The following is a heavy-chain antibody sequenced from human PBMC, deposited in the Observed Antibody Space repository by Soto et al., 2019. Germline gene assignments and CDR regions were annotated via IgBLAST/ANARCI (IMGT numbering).Heavy chain of an antibody. V-gene: IGHV3-15*07. D-gene: IGHD3-10*01. CDR1: GFTFSNAW. Sequence: PGGSLRLSCAASGFTFSNAWMNWVRQAPGKGLEWVARIKSKSAGGTIDYAAPVEGRFTISRDDSRNTVFLLMNSLRTEDTAVYYCTTGGYYLDYWGQGTLVTVSS. CDR3: TTGGYYLDY. J-gene: IGHJ4*02. CDR2: IKSKSAGGTI.